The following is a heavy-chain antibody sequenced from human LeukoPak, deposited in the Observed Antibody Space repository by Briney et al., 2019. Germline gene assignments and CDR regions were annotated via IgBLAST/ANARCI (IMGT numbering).Heavy chain of an antibody. J-gene: IGHJ4*02. CDR1: GGSISSGGYY. D-gene: IGHD4-17*01. CDR2: ISYSGNT. V-gene: IGHV4-31*03. Sequence: SETLSLTYTVSGGSISSGGYYWSWIRQHPGKGVEWIGYISYSGNTYYNPSLKSRVTISGDTSKNQFSLKLSSVTAADTAVYYCAGDGDYSKFDYWGQGTLVTVSS. CDR3: AGDGDYSKFDY.